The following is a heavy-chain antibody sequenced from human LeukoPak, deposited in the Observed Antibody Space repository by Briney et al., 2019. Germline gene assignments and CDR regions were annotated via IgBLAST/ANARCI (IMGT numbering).Heavy chain of an antibody. V-gene: IGHV3-53*01. CDR1: GFTVSSNY. Sequence: GGSLRLSCAASGFTVSSNYMSWVRQAPGKGLEWVSVLYSGGNTYYADSVKGRFTISRDNSKNTLYLQMNSLRAEDTAVYYCAKDRTVKAPWFDPWGQGTLVTVPS. J-gene: IGHJ5*02. CDR3: AKDRTVKAPWFDP. D-gene: IGHD4-17*01. CDR2: LYSGGNT.